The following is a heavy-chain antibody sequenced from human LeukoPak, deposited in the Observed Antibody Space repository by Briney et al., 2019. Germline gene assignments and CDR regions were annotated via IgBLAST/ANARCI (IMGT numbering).Heavy chain of an antibody. Sequence: GGSLRLSCAASGFTFSTYSMNWVRQAPGKGLEWVSIISSGSSSIFYADSLKGRFTISRDNAKNSLYLQMNSLRAGDTAVYYCARGGAGRTEDDVFDIWGQGTMVTVSS. V-gene: IGHV3-21*01. CDR3: ARGGAGRTEDDVFDI. CDR2: ISSGSSSI. D-gene: IGHD1-1*01. CDR1: GFTFSTYS. J-gene: IGHJ3*02.